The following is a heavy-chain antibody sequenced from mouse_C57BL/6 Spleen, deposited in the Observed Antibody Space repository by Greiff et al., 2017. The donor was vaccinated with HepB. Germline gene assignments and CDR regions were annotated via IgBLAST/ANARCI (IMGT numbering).Heavy chain of an antibody. D-gene: IGHD2-3*01. CDR3: ARADGYYSYWYCDG. J-gene: IGHJ1*03. Sequence: QVQLQQPGAELVKPGASVKLSCKASGYTFTSYWMHWVKQRPGRGLEWIGRIDPNSGGTTYNEKFKSKATLTVDKPSSTAYMQLSSLTSEDAAFYYCARADGYYSYWYCDGWGTGTTVTVSS. CDR2: IDPNSGGT. V-gene: IGHV1-72*01. CDR1: GYTFTSYW.